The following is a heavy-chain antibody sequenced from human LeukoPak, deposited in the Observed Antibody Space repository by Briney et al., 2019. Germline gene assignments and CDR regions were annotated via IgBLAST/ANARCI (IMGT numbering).Heavy chain of an antibody. CDR3: AKVMEKWELLAPLGY. V-gene: IGHV3-30*18. Sequence: RGSLRLSWAASGFTFSSYGMHWVRQAPGKGLEWVAVISYDGSNKYYADSVKGRFTISRDNSKNTLYLQMNSLRAEDTAVYYCAKVMEKWELLAPLGYWGQGTLVTVSS. CDR2: ISYDGSNK. J-gene: IGHJ4*02. D-gene: IGHD1-26*01. CDR1: GFTFSSYG.